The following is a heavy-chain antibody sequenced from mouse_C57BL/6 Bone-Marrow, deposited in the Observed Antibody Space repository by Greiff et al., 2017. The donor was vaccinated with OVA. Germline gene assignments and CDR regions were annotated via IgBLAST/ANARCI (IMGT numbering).Heavy chain of an antibody. J-gene: IGHJ1*03. CDR3: ARGRFWYFDV. CDR1: GYTFTSYG. V-gene: IGHV1-81*01. Sequence: QVQLQQSGAELARPGASVKLSCKASGYTFTSYGISWVKQRPGQGLEWIGEIYPRSGNTYYNEKFKGKATLTADKSSSTAYMELRSLTSEDSAVYFCARGRFWYFDVWGTGTTVTVSS. CDR2: IYPRSGNT.